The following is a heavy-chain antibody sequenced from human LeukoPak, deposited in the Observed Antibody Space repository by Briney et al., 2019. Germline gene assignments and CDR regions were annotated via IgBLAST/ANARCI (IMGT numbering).Heavy chain of an antibody. CDR1: GFTVSSNY. Sequence: GGSLRLSCAASGFTVSSNYMSWVRQAPGKGLEWVSVIYSGGSTYYADSVKGRFTISRDNSKNTLYLQMNSLRAEDTAVYYRARGVYYYYYGMDVWGQGTTVTVSS. CDR3: ARGVYYYYYGMDV. V-gene: IGHV3-66*01. CDR2: IYSGGST. J-gene: IGHJ6*02.